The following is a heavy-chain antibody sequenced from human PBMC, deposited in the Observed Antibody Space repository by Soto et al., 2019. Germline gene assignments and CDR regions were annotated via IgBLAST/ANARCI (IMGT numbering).Heavy chain of an antibody. V-gene: IGHV3-7*01. CDR2: IKQDGSEK. CDR3: ARTAGGAAPRWFDP. D-gene: IGHD6-6*01. CDR1: GFTFSSYW. J-gene: IGHJ5*02. Sequence: GGSLRLSCAASGFTFSSYWMSWVRQAPGKGLEWVANIKQDGSEKYYVDSVKGRFTISRDNAKNSLYLQMNRLRAEDTAVYYCARTAGGAAPRWFDPWGQGTLVTVSS.